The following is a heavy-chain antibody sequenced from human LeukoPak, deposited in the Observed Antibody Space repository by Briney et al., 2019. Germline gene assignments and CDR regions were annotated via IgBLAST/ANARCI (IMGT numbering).Heavy chain of an antibody. D-gene: IGHD7-27*01. CDR1: GFTFSSYA. CDR3: AMIPTGDPGTFDY. V-gene: IGHV3-30-3*01. CDR2: ISYDGSNK. J-gene: IGHJ4*02. Sequence: GRSLRPSCAASGFTFSSYAMHWVRQAPGKGLEWVAVISYDGSNKYYADSVKGRFTISRDNSKNTLYLQMNSLRAEDTAVYYCAMIPTGDPGTFDYWGQGTLVTVSS.